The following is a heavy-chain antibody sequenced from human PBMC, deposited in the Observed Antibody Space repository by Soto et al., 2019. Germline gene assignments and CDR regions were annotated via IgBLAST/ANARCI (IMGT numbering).Heavy chain of an antibody. D-gene: IGHD3-10*01. CDR1: GGSISSSSYY. J-gene: IGHJ6*02. CDR2: IYYSGST. Sequence: QLQLQESGPGLVKPSETLSLTCTVSGGSISSSSYYWGWIRQPPGKGLEWIGSIYYSGSTYYNPSLKSRVTISVDTSKNQFSLKLSSVTAADTAVYYCARLYGSGSYYTGYYYYGMDVWGQGTTVTVSS. CDR3: ARLYGSGSYYTGYYYYGMDV. V-gene: IGHV4-39*01.